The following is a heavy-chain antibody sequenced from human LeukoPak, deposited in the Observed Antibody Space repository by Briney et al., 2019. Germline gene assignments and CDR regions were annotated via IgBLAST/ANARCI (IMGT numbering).Heavy chain of an antibody. D-gene: IGHD3-10*01. Sequence: SETLSLTCSVSGGSISDYYWSWIRQPAGQGLEWIGRIYTTGTTNYNPSLKSRITMSVDTSKNHFSLKLSSVTAADTAVYYCARGRYGSGTYYNAYFDSWGQGTLVTVSS. CDR2: IYTTGTT. J-gene: IGHJ4*02. V-gene: IGHV4-4*07. CDR1: GGSISDYY. CDR3: ARGRYGSGTYYNAYFDS.